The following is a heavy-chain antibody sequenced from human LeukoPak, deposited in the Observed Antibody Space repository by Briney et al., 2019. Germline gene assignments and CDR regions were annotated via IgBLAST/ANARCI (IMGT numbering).Heavy chain of an antibody. CDR2: ISYDGSNK. CDR3: AKAPDSSGRESLDY. Sequence: GGSLRLSCAASGITFSSYGMHWVRQAPGKGLEWVAVISYDGSNKYYADSVKGRFTISRDNSKNTLYLQMNSLRAEDTAVYYCAKAPDSSGRESLDYWGQGTLVTVSS. CDR1: GITFSSYG. D-gene: IGHD3-22*01. V-gene: IGHV3-30*18. J-gene: IGHJ4*02.